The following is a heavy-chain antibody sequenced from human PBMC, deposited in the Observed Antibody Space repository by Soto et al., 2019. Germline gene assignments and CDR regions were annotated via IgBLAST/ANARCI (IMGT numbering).Heavy chain of an antibody. J-gene: IGHJ6*02. V-gene: IGHV1-69*06. D-gene: IGHD3-3*01. CDR3: ARQQSYDFWSGYRNRCSYHYYGREV. CDR2: IIPIFGTA. Sequence: SVKVSCKASGGTFSSYAISWVRQAPGQGLEWMGGIIPIFGTANYAQKFQGRVTITADKSTSTAYMELSSLRSEDTAVYYCARQQSYDFWSGYRNRCSYHYYGREVRGRGSTVTVS. CDR1: GGTFSSYA.